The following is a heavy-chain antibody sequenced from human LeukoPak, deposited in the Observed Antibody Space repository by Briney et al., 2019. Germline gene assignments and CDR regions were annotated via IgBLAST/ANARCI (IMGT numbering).Heavy chain of an antibody. J-gene: IGHJ5*02. D-gene: IGHD3-10*01. Sequence: SETLSLICTVSGGYISSTNYYWCSIRQPPGKGLEWIGSIYSDGTYYNPSLKSRIVMAVDTSKNQFSLKLSSVTAANTAVYYCAISSYSKIFYGSRRYSTSGFEPWGQGTLVTVSS. CDR2: IYSDGT. CDR1: GGYISSTNYY. V-gene: IGHV4-39*01. CDR3: AISSYSKIFYGSRRYSTSGFEP.